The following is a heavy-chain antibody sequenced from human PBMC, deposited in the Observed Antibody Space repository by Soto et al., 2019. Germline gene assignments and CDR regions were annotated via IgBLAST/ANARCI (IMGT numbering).Heavy chain of an antibody. CDR2: ISGSGGST. J-gene: IGHJ5*02. D-gene: IGHD5-18*01. CDR1: GFTFSSYA. CDR3: AKDQSSVDTAMVANWFDP. V-gene: IGHV3-23*01. Sequence: PGGSLRLSCAASGFTFSSYAMSWVRQAPGKGLEWVSAISGSGGSTYYADSVKGRFTISRDNSKNTLYLQMNSLRAEDTAVYYCAKDQSSVDTAMVANWFDPWGQGTLVTVSS.